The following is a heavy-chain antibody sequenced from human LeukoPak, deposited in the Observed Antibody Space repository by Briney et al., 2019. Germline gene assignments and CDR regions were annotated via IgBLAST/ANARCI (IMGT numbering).Heavy chain of an antibody. J-gene: IGHJ3*02. CDR1: GYTFTSYD. CDR2: MNPNSGNT. D-gene: IGHD3-22*01. V-gene: IGHV1-8*01. Sequence: AAVKVSCKASGYTFTSYDINWVRQATGQGLEWMGWMNPNSGNTGYAQKLQGRVTMTTDTSTSTAYMELRSLRSDDTAVYYCARDSAMVVVVITPGAAFDIWGQGTMVTVSS. CDR3: ARDSAMVVVVITPGAAFDI.